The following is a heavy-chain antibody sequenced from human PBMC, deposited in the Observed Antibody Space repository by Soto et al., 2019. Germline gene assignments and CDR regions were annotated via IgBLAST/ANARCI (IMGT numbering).Heavy chain of an antibody. CDR3: ARDTKYSSSGYDAFDI. J-gene: IGHJ3*02. Sequence: GASVKVSCKASGYTFTSYGISWVRQAPGQGLEWMGWISAYNGNTNYAQKLQGRVTMTTDTSTSTAYMELRSLRSDDTAVYYCARDTKYSSSGYDAFDIWGQGTMVTVSS. D-gene: IGHD6-6*01. CDR2: ISAYNGNT. CDR1: GYTFTSYG. V-gene: IGHV1-18*01.